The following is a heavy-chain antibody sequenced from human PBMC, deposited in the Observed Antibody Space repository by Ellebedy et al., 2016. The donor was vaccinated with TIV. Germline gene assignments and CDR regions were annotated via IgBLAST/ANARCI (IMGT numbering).Heavy chain of an antibody. J-gene: IGHJ5*02. CDR1: GDSINSYY. D-gene: IGHD6-19*01. Sequence: MPSETLSLTCTVSGDSINSYYWSWIRQPPGKGLEWIGYIYYSGSTNYNPSLKSRVTISVDTSKNQFSLKLSSVTAADTAVYYCAREIWLAVAGPMWFDPWGQGTLVTVSS. CDR2: IYYSGST. CDR3: AREIWLAVAGPMWFDP. V-gene: IGHV4-59*01.